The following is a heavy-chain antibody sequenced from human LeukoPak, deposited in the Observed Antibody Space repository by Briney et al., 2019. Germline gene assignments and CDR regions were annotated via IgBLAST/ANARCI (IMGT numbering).Heavy chain of an antibody. Sequence: GRSLRLSCAASGFTFDDYAMHWVRQAPGKGLEWVSGISWNSGSIGYADSVKGRFTISRDNAKNSLYLQMNSLRAEDTALHYCAKGLVGFSYYYGMDVWGQGTTVTVSS. J-gene: IGHJ6*02. D-gene: IGHD3-10*01. V-gene: IGHV3-9*01. CDR3: AKGLVGFSYYYGMDV. CDR2: ISWNSGSI. CDR1: GFTFDDYA.